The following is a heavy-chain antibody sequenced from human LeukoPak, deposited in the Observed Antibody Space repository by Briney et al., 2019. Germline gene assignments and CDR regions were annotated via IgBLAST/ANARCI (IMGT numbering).Heavy chain of an antibody. J-gene: IGHJ4*02. Sequence: SETLSLTCTVSGGSISSYYWSWIRQPPGKGLEWIGYIYYSGSTNYNPSLKSRATISVDTSKNQFSLKLSSVTAADTAVYYCARETTVVEDYFDYWGQGTLVTVSS. D-gene: IGHD4-23*01. CDR1: GGSISSYY. CDR3: ARETTVVEDYFDY. V-gene: IGHV4-59*01. CDR2: IYYSGST.